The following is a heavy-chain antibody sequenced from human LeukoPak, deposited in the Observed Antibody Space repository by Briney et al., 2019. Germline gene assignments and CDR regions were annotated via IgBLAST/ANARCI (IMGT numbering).Heavy chain of an antibody. CDR1: GDSVSSNSAA. D-gene: IGHD6-13*01. V-gene: IGHV6-1*01. CDR2: AYYRSQWYI. Sequence: SQTLSLTCAISGDSVSSNSAAWNWVRQSPSRGLEWLGRAYYRSQWYIDYAVSVTSRVTINPDTSKNQFSLKLASVTAADTAVYYCATDHLAAAGYNWFDPWGQGTLVTVSS. J-gene: IGHJ5*02. CDR3: ATDHLAAAGYNWFDP.